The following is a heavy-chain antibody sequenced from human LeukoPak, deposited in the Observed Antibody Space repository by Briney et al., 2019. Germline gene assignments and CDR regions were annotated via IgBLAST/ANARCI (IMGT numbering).Heavy chain of an antibody. D-gene: IGHD1-26*01. J-gene: IGHJ3*02. V-gene: IGHV1-18*01. Sequence: ASVKVSCKASGYTFTSYGISWVRQAPGQGLEWMGWISAYNGNTNYAQKLQGRVTMTTDTSTSTAYVELRSLRSDDTAVYYCAREFLVGATWPFDIWGQGTMVTVSS. CDR3: AREFLVGATWPFDI. CDR1: GYTFTSYG. CDR2: ISAYNGNT.